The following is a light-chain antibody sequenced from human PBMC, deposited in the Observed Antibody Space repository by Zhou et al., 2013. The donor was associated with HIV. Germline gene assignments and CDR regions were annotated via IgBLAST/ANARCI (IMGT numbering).Light chain of an antibody. Sequence: DIQMSQSPFSLAASVGDRVTIKCWPSRAVRSDFAWFQQKPGQAPKRLIYDASILQSGVPSRFNGSGSGSEFFLTISSLQPEDVATYYCLQHHSYPRPFGQGTKVEIK. CDR3: LQHHSYPRP. J-gene: IGKJ1*01. CDR2: DAS. CDR1: RAVRSD. V-gene: IGKV1-17*01.